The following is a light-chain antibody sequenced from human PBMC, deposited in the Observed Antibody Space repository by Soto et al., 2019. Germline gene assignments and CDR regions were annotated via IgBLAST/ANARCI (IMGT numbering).Light chain of an antibody. CDR1: SGHNSYA. J-gene: IGLJ3*02. Sequence: QLVLTQPPSASASLGASVKLTCTLSSGHNSYAIAWHQQQPEKGPRYLMKLNSDGSHSKGDGIPDRFSGSSSGAERYLTISSLPSEDEADYYCQTWSTDIRVFGGGTKLTVL. CDR2: LNSDGSH. CDR3: QTWSTDIRV. V-gene: IGLV4-69*01.